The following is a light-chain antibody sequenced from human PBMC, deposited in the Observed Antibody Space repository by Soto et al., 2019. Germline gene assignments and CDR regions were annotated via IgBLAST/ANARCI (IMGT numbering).Light chain of an antibody. CDR1: QNINNY. CDR2: AAS. J-gene: IGKJ4*01. Sequence: DTQMTQSPCSLSACAGYRVSPTCRGSQNINNYLNWYQQKPGKAPKLLLYAASILHSGVPSRFSGSGSGTDFTLTIKNLQPEDFASYYCQQSYSSAALSFGGGTKVDIK. V-gene: IGKV1-39*01. CDR3: QQSYSSAALS.